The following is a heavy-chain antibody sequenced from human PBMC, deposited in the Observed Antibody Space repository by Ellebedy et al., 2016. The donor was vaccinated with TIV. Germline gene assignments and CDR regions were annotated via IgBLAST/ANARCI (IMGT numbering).Heavy chain of an antibody. Sequence: GESLKISCQGSAYSFINYWIVWVRQVPGRGLEWMGIIDLSDSDTRYSPPFQGQVTISADRSVTTAYLHFNSLKPSDTAVYYCAKLGHRATPDDSWGQGTLVTVSS. CDR2: IDLSDSDT. V-gene: IGHV5-51*01. J-gene: IGHJ4*02. D-gene: IGHD1-14*01. CDR3: AKLGHRATPDDS. CDR1: AYSFINYW.